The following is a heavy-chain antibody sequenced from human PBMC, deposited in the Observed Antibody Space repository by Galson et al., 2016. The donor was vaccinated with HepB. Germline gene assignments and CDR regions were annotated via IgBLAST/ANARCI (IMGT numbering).Heavy chain of an antibody. J-gene: IGHJ4*02. V-gene: IGHV3-7*04. CDR2: SKQDGSEK. Sequence: SLRLSCAASGFTFSSYWMNWVRQAPGKGLEWVANSKQDGSEKYYVDSVKGRFTISRDNAKNSLYLQMNSLRAEDTAVYFCARGRRYGDLPVDDWGQGTLVTVSS. CDR1: GFTFSSYW. D-gene: IGHD4-17*01. CDR3: ARGRRYGDLPVDD.